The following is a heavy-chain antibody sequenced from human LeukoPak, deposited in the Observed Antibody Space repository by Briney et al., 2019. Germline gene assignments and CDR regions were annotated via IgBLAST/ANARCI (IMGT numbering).Heavy chain of an antibody. Sequence: GGSLRLSCAASGFTFSNYAMTWVRQAPGKGLEWVSPISGGGGTYYADSVKGRFTISRDNSKNTLYLQMNSLRAEDTAVYYCAKGATISTSGSIAVAGIDYWGQGTQGTVSS. CDR1: GFTFSNYA. V-gene: IGHV3-23*01. CDR3: AKGATISTSGSIAVAGIDY. CDR2: ISGGGGT. D-gene: IGHD6-19*01. J-gene: IGHJ4*02.